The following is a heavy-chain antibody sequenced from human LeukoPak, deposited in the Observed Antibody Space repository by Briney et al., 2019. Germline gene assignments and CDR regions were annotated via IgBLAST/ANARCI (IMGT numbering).Heavy chain of an antibody. CDR2: ISYDGSNK. CDR3: AKGWDYGDYVSYYYGMDV. CDR1: GFTFSSYG. V-gene: IGHV3-30*18. D-gene: IGHD4-17*01. J-gene: IGHJ6*02. Sequence: GGSLRLSCAASGFTFSSYGMHWVRQAPGKGLEWVAVISYDGSNKYYADSVKGRFTISRDNSKNTLYLQMNSLRAEDTAVYYCAKGWDYGDYVSYYYGMDVWGQGTTVTVSS.